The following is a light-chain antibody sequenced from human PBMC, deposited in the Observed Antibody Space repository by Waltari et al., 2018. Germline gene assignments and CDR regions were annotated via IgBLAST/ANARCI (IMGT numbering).Light chain of an antibody. J-gene: IGKJ3*01. V-gene: IGKV3-11*01. CDR3: QQRINWFT. CDR1: QSVGSY. Sequence: SCRTSQSVGSYFAWYQQKPGQPPRLLIYDASKRATGIPARFSGSGSGTDFTLIISSLEPEDFAVYYCQQRINWFTFGPGTKVDLK. CDR2: DAS.